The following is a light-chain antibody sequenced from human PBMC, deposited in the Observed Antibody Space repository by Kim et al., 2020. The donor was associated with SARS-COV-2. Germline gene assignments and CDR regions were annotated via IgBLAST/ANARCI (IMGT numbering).Light chain of an antibody. CDR3: QKYNGAPWT. V-gene: IGKV1-27*01. Sequence: ASVEDGVTITCRASQSISSYLVWYQHKPGKVPKVLIYAASALHSGVPSRFSGGGFGTDFTLTISSLQPEDVATYYCQKYNGAPWTFGQGTKVDIK. CDR1: QSISSY. CDR2: AAS. J-gene: IGKJ1*01.